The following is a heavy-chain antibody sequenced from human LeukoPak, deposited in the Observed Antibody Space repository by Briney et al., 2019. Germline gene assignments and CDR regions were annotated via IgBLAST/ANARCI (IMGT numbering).Heavy chain of an antibody. Sequence: SETLSLTCTASGYSIRSGFYWGWIRQPPGKGLEWIGNIYHSGITYYTPSLKSRVTISVDTSKNQFSLKLSSVTAADTAVYYCARAPRDSSGYLFDYWGQGTLVTVSS. CDR3: ARAPRDSSGYLFDY. D-gene: IGHD3-22*01. CDR1: GYSIRSGFY. CDR2: IYHSGIT. V-gene: IGHV4-38-2*02. J-gene: IGHJ4*02.